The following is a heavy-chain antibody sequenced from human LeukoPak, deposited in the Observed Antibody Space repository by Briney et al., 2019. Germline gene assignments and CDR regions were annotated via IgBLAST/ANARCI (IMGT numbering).Heavy chain of an antibody. V-gene: IGHV3-7*01. CDR1: EFSVGTND. CDR3: ARVLIGGLVYYYDYMYV. J-gene: IGHJ6*03. CDR2: ITQDGSVK. Sequence: GGSLRLSCAASEFSVGTNDMTWVRQAPGKGLEWVANITQDGSVKYYADSVKGRFTISRDKAQNSLYLQMNSLRAEDTAVYYCARVLIGGLVYYYDYMYVWGKGTTVTVSS. D-gene: IGHD3-16*01.